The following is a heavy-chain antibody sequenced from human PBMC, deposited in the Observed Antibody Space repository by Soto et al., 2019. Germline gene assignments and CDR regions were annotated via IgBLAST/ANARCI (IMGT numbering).Heavy chain of an antibody. J-gene: IGHJ4*02. CDR3: ARHNYGSGSIYFDY. D-gene: IGHD3-10*01. CDR1: GGSISSYY. V-gene: IGHV4-59*08. CDR2: IYYSGST. Sequence: SETLSLTCTVSGGSISSYYWSWIRQPPGKGLEWIGYIYYSGSTNYNPSLKSRVTISVDTSKNQFSLKLNSMTAADTAVYYCARHNYGSGSIYFDYWGQGTLVTVSS.